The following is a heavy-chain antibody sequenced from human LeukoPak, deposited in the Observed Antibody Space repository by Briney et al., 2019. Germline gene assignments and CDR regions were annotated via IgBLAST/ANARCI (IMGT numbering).Heavy chain of an antibody. CDR2: INQYGTEK. D-gene: IGHD3-10*01. CDR1: GLTFRNAW. V-gene: IGHV3-7*01. Sequence: PGGSLRLSCAASGLTFRNAWMSWVRQAPGKGLEWVAKINQYGTEKYSVDSVKGRFTISRDNAKNSLYLQMNSLRAEDTAVYYCAREVREVPHWGQGTLVTVSS. J-gene: IGHJ4*02. CDR3: AREVREVPH.